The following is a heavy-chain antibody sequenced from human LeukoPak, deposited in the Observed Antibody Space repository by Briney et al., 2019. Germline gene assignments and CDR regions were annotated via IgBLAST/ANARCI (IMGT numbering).Heavy chain of an antibody. CDR1: GASISSHY. D-gene: IGHD6-6*01. V-gene: IGHV4-59*11. CDR3: GRGGHSISSYWFDP. CDR2: IYYSGST. Sequence: PSGTLSLTCTVFGASISSHYWSWIRQPPGKGLEWIGYIYYSGSTSYNPSLKSRVTISIETSKNQFSLKLTTVTAADTAVYYCGRGGHSISSYWFDPWGQGTLVTVSS. J-gene: IGHJ5*02.